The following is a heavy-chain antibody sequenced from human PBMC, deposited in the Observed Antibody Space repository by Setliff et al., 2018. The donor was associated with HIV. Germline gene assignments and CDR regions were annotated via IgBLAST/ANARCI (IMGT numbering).Heavy chain of an antibody. CDR3: ARAGGGATDQAFDI. CDR1: GYTFTSYF. Sequence: ASVKVSCKAFGYTFTSYFLHWVRQAPGQGLEWLGIIDPNGGATNNAQKLQGSLTVTTDTSTGTLYMELSNLRSDDSAVYYCARAGGGATDQAFDIWGQGTMVTVSS. J-gene: IGHJ3*02. D-gene: IGHD2-2*01. V-gene: IGHV1-46*01. CDR2: IDPNGGAT.